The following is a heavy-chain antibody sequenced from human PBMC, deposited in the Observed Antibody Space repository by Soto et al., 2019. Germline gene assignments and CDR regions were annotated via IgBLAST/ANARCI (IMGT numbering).Heavy chain of an antibody. CDR1: GGSISSSSSD. CDR2: IYYSGST. J-gene: IGHJ4*02. D-gene: IGHD1-7*01. Sequence: SETLCLTCTVSGGSISSSSSDWCWIRQPPGKGLEWIGSIYYSGSTYYTPSLKSRVTISVDTSKNQFSLKVTSLTAADTAVYYCASRDPGTSVDYWGQGTLVTVSS. CDR3: ASRDPGTSVDY. V-gene: IGHV4-39*01.